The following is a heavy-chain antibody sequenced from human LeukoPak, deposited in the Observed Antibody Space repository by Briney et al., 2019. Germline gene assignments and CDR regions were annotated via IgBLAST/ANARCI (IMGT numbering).Heavy chain of an antibody. V-gene: IGHV4-34*01. CDR3: AREAGDERLGYYYYYMDV. J-gene: IGHJ6*03. CDR2: INHSGST. Sequence: SETLSLTCAVYGGSFSGYYWSWIRQPPGKGLGWIGEINHSGSTNYNPSLKSRVTISVDTSKNQFSLKLSSVTAADTAVYYCAREAGDERLGYYYYYMDVWGKGTTVTVSS. CDR1: GGSFSGYY. D-gene: IGHD3-16*01.